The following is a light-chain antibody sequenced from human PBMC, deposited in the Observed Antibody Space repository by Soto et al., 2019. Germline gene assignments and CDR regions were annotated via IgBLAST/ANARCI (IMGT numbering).Light chain of an antibody. V-gene: IGKV1-5*01. CDR1: QSITNW. Sequence: DIQISQSPSTLSASVGDRVTITCRTSQSITNWLAWYQQKPGKAPKLLIYDASILQSGVPSRFSGSGSGTDFTLTISRLEAEDFAVYYCQYYGSSPPTTFGQGTKLEIK. CDR2: DAS. CDR3: QYYGSSPPTT. J-gene: IGKJ2*01.